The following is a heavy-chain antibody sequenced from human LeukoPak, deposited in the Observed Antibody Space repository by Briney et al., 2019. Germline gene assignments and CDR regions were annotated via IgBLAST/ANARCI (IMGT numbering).Heavy chain of an antibody. CDR3: AREGYGEHYYYYGMDV. D-gene: IGHD4-17*01. CDR1: GYTFTGYY. Sequence: ASVKVSCKASGYTFTGYYMHWVRQAPGQGLEWMGWINPNSGGTNYAQKFQGRVTMTRDTSISTAYMELSRLRSDDTAVYYCAREGYGEHYYYYGMDVWGQGTTVTVSS. CDR2: INPNSGGT. J-gene: IGHJ6*02. V-gene: IGHV1-2*02.